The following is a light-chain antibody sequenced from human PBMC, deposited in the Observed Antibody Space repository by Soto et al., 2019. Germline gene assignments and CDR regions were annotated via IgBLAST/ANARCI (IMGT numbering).Light chain of an antibody. Sequence: QSVLTQPPSASGTPGQRVTLSCSGSGSNIGSNSVSWYQQLPGTSPPLLIYTNNQRPSGVPDRFSGSKSGTSASLAISGLRSEDEADYYCAAWDDSLSGYVFGTGTKV. CDR1: GSNIGSNS. CDR2: TNN. J-gene: IGLJ1*01. CDR3: AAWDDSLSGYV. V-gene: IGLV1-47*02.